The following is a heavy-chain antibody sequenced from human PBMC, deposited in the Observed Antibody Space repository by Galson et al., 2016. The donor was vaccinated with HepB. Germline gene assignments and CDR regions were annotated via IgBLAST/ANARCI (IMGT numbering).Heavy chain of an antibody. V-gene: IGHV1-46*01. CDR1: GYTFTRYY. CDR3: ARDLITATRDF. CDR2: INHTGGTA. Sequence: SVKVSCKASGYTFTRYYMHWVRQAPGQGLEWVGMINHTGGTASYAQNFQGRVTMTRDTSTSTVYMELSSLRSEDTAVYYCARDLITATRDFWGQGTLVTVSS. J-gene: IGHJ4*02. D-gene: IGHD1-7*01.